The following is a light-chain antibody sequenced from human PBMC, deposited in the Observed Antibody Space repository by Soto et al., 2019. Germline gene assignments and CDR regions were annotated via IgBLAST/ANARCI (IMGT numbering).Light chain of an antibody. CDR3: QHYNSYSEA. J-gene: IGKJ1*01. V-gene: IGKV1-5*03. CDR1: QSVSRS. Sequence: DIPMNQSPSTLSASVEDRVTIHCRASQSVSRSLAWYQQKPGKAPNVLISRASDLESGVPSRFSGSGSGTEFTLTISSLQPDDFATYYCQHYNSYSEAFGQGTKVDIK. CDR2: RAS.